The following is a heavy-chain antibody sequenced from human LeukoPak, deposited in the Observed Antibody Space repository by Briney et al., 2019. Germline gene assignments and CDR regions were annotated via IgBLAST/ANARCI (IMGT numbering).Heavy chain of an antibody. CDR2: IYTSGST. CDR3: ARLGRLRFLEWATSRDAFDI. Sequence: PSETLSLTCTVSGGSISSGSYYWSWIRQPAGKRLEWIGRIYTSGSTNYNSSLKSRVTISVDTSKNQFSLKLSSVTAADTAVYYCARLGRLRFLEWATSRDAFDIWGQGTMVTVSS. CDR1: GGSISSGSYY. V-gene: IGHV4-61*02. D-gene: IGHD3-3*01. J-gene: IGHJ3*02.